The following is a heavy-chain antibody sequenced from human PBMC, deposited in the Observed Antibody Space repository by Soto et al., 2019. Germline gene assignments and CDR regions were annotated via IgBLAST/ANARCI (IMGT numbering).Heavy chain of an antibody. V-gene: IGHV3-66*01. Sequence: GGSLRLSCAASGFTVSSNYMSWVRQAPGKGLEWVSVIYSGGSTYYEDSVKGRFTISRDNSKNTLYLQMNSLRAEDTAVYYCARLRDRNYMDVWGKGTTVTVSS. D-gene: IGHD2-15*01. CDR3: ARLRDRNYMDV. CDR2: IYSGGST. J-gene: IGHJ6*03. CDR1: GFTVSSNY.